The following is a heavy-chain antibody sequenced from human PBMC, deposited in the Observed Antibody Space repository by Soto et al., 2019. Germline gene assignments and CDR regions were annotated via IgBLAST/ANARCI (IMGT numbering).Heavy chain of an antibody. CDR1: GASISIGGYY. CDR2: IYNREGT. CDR3: ARDRDCRGGSCYRYEAFEI. D-gene: IGHD2-15*01. J-gene: IGHJ3*02. V-gene: IGHV4-31*03. Sequence: QVQLQESGPGLVKPSRTLSLTCTVSGASISIGGYYWTWIRHQPGKGLEWIGNIYNREGTYYNPSLKSGVTITLDTSQNLFSLKLSSVTAADTAVYYCARDRDCRGGSCYRYEAFEIWGQGTMVTVSS.